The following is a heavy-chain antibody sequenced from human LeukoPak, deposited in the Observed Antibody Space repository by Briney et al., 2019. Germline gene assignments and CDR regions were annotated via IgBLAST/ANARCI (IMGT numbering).Heavy chain of an antibody. CDR2: VHLSGAT. J-gene: IGHJ4*02. CDR3: TRESGAFSPFGF. D-gene: IGHD1-26*01. CDR1: GGSITTTNW. V-gene: IGHV4-4*02. Sequence: PSGTLSLTCAVSGGSITTTNWWSWVRQPPGKGLEWIGEVHLSGATNYNPSLESRVSMSIDKSKNHLSLEVTSVTAADTAIYYCTRESGAFSPFGFWGQGTLLTVPS.